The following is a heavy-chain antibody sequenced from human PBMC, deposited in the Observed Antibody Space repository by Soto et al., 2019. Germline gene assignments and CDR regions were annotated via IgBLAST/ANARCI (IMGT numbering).Heavy chain of an antibody. D-gene: IGHD2-2*01. CDR1: GGTFSSYT. CDR2: IIPILGIA. J-gene: IGHJ5*02. Sequence: SVKVSCKASGGTFSSYTISWVRQAPGQGLEWMRRIIPILGIANYAQKFQGRVTITADKSTSTAYMELSSLRSEDTAVYYCARDRNSPQIVVVPAAIHGWFDPWGQGTLVTVSS. V-gene: IGHV1-69*04. CDR3: ARDRNSPQIVVVPAAIHGWFDP.